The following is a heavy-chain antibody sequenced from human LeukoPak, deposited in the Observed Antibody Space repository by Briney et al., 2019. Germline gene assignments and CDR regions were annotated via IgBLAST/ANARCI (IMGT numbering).Heavy chain of an antibody. CDR2: IYYSGST. CDR3: ARDKTFEVVNFFDS. D-gene: IGHD3-3*01. V-gene: IGHV4-39*07. J-gene: IGHJ4*02. CDR1: GGSISSGSFY. Sequence: SETLSLTCTVSGGSISSGSFYWGWIRQPPGKGLEWIGSIYYSGSTYYNPSLESRITMSLDTSKNQFSPKLYSVTAADTAMYYCARDKTFEVVNFFDSWGQGALVTVSS.